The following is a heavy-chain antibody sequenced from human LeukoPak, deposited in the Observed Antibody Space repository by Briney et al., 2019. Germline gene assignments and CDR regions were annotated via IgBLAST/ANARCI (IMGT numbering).Heavy chain of an antibody. V-gene: IGHV3-53*01. J-gene: IGHJ6*02. D-gene: IGHD4-17*01. CDR3: ANPTVTTGYYYGMDV. Sequence: GGSLRLSCAASGFSVRTNCMSWVRQAPGKGLEWVSVIYSGGSTYYADSVKGRFTISRDNSKNTLYLQMNSLRAEDTAVYYCANPTVTTGYYYGMDVWGQGTTVTVSS. CDR1: GFSVRTNC. CDR2: IYSGGST.